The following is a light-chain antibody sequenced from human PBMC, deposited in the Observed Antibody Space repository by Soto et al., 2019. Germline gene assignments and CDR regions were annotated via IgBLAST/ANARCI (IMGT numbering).Light chain of an antibody. CDR2: DVS. CDR3: CSYAGSSTWV. CDR1: SSDVGSYNL. Sequence: QSALTQPASVSGSPGQSITISCTGTSSDVGSYNLVSWYQQHPGKAPKLMIYDVSKRPSGVSNRFSGSKSGNTASLTISGLQAEDEADYYCCSYAGSSTWVFGGCTQLTVL. J-gene: IGLJ3*02. V-gene: IGLV2-23*02.